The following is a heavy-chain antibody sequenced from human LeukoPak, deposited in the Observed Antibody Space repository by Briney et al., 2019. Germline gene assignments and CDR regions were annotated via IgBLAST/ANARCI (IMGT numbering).Heavy chain of an antibody. J-gene: IGHJ4*02. CDR2: IFHSGST. CDR3: ASGRYDTPDY. Sequence: SETLSLTCAVSGYSISSGYYWGWIRQPPGKGLEWIGNIFHSGSTYYNPSLKSRVTISVDTSKNQFSLKLSSVTAADTAVYYCASGRYDTPDYWGQGTLVTVSS. V-gene: IGHV4-38-2*01. CDR1: GYSISSGYY. D-gene: IGHD3-9*01.